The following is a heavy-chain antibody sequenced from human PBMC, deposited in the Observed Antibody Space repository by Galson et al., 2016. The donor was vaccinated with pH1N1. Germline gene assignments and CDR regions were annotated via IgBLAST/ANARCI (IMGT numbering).Heavy chain of an antibody. Sequence: SLRLSCAASGFTFSSYAMHWVRQAPGKGLEWVAVMSYDGSHKYYADSVKGRFTISRDNSKNTLYLQMNSLRAEDTAVYYCARDRLPYGGNTEEIFYYNGMDVWGQGTTVTVSS. V-gene: IGHV3-30*04. CDR2: MSYDGSHK. D-gene: IGHD4-23*01. J-gene: IGHJ6*02. CDR3: ARDRLPYGGNTEEIFYYNGMDV. CDR1: GFTFSSYA.